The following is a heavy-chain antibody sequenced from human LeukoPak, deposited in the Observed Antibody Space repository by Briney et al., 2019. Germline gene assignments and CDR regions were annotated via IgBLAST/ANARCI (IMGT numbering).Heavy chain of an antibody. Sequence: GGSLRLSCAASGFTFSSYTIHWVRQAPGKGLEWVAIISYDGSYKYYTDSVMGRFTISRDNSKNTLYLQMHSLRVEDAAVYHCARVRSPYCSGGSCPAAYYYGMDVWGQGTTVTVSS. V-gene: IGHV3-30-3*01. J-gene: IGHJ6*02. CDR1: GFTFSSYT. CDR3: ARVRSPYCSGGSCPAAYYYGMDV. CDR2: ISYDGSYK. D-gene: IGHD2-15*01.